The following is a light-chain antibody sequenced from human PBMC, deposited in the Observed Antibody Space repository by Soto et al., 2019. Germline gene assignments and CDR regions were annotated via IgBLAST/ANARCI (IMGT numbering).Light chain of an antibody. CDR1: TSNIGAVYG. V-gene: IGLV1-40*01. Sequence: QAVVTQPPSVSGAPGQSVTISCTGSTSNIGAVYGFHWYQQIRGTAPRLLIFANDNRPSGVPDRVSGSKSGTSASLTITGLQAEDEADYYCQSDDSTLSVVFGGGTKLTVL. CDR3: QSDDSTLSVV. CDR2: AND. J-gene: IGLJ2*01.